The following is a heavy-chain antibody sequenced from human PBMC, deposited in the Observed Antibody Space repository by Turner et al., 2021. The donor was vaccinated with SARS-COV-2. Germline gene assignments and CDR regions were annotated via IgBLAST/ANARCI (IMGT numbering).Heavy chain of an antibody. D-gene: IGHD3-10*01. J-gene: IGHJ5*02. V-gene: IGHV3-13*04. CDR2: VGTAGDK. CDR3: ARAKFRGLISWFDP. Sequence: EVQLVESGGGLVQPGGSLRLSCAASGFTFSNYDRHWVRQATGKGLEWVSAVGTAGDKYYPGSVKGRFTISRENGKNSLYLQMNSLRAGDTAVYYCARAKFRGLISWFDPWGQGTLVTVSS. CDR1: GFTFSNYD.